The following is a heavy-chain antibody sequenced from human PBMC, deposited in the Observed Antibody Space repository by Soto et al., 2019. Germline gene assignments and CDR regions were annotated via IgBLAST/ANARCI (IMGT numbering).Heavy chain of an antibody. J-gene: IGHJ5*02. D-gene: IGHD6-13*01. CDR2: ISYDGSNK. V-gene: IGHV3-30*18. Sequence: GGSLRLSCAASGFTSSSYGMHWVRQAPGKGLEWVAVISYDGSNKYYADSVKGRFTISRDNSKNTQYLQMNSLRAEDTAVYYCAKDRGRIAAAGIPSPWGQGTLVTVSS. CDR1: GFTSSSYG. CDR3: AKDRGRIAAAGIPSP.